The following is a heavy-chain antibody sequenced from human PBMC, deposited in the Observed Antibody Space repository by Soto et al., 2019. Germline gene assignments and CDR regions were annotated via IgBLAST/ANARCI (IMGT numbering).Heavy chain of an antibody. J-gene: IGHJ4*02. D-gene: IGHD3-10*01. V-gene: IGHV3-7*01. CDR1: GFTFSSYW. Sequence: EVQLVESGGGLVQPGGSLRLSCVASGFTFSSYWMSWVRQAPEKGLEWVANINQDGSGQYHVGSVKGRFTISRDNARNSLFLQMDSLRDEDTAVYYCARVPLVTSRYYFDFWGQGTLVTVSS. CDR2: INQDGSGQ. CDR3: ARVPLVTSRYYFDF.